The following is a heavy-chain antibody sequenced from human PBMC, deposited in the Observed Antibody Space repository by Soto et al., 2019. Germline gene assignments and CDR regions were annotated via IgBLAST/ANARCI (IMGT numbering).Heavy chain of an antibody. V-gene: IGHV4-61*03. Sequence: SETLSLTCTVSGDSVSSGDNYWTWIRQPPGKGPEWIANVYYISIINYNPSLKSRVTISVDTSKNHLSLKMISVTTADTAVYYCARGVASNPLAGHLFDPWGHGTLVTVSS. D-gene: IGHD1-1*01. CDR3: ARGVASNPLAGHLFDP. J-gene: IGHJ5*02. CDR1: GDSVSSGDNY. CDR2: VYYISII.